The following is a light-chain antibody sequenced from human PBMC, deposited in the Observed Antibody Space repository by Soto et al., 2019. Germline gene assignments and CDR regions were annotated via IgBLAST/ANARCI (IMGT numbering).Light chain of an antibody. V-gene: IGKV1-6*01. CDR2: AAS. CDR3: LQDYTYPLT. Sequence: AIQMTQSPSSLSASVGDRVTITCRASQAIGNDLTWYQQKPGKAPNLLIFAASSLQSGVPSRFSGSGSGTDFTLTISSLQPEDFATYYCLQDYTYPLTFGQGTKLEIK. J-gene: IGKJ2*01. CDR1: QAIGND.